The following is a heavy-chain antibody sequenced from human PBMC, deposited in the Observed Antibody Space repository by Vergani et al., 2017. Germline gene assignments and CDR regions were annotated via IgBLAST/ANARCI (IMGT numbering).Heavy chain of an antibody. D-gene: IGHD3-22*01. CDR2: ISSISSYI. CDR3: ARDGRDYYDSSGYYPMDV. Sequence: EVQLVESGGGLVKPGGSLRLSCAASGFTFSSYSMNWVRQAPGKGLEWVSSISSISSYIDYADSLKGRFTIARDNAKNSLYLQMNSLRAEDTAVYYCARDGRDYYDSSGYYPMDVWGQGTTVTVSS. J-gene: IGHJ6*02. V-gene: IGHV3-21*01. CDR1: GFTFSSYS.